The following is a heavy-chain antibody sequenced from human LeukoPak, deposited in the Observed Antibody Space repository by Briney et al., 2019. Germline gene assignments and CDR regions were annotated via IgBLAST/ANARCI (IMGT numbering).Heavy chain of an antibody. CDR2: ISYDGSNK. V-gene: IGHV3-30-3*01. Sequence: GGSLRLSCAASGFTFSSYAMHWVRQAPGKGLEWVAVISYDGSNKYYADSVKGRFTISRDNAKNTLYLQMNSLRAEDTAVYYCARESGYSSGWYRDGIRRFDYWGQGTLVTVSS. J-gene: IGHJ4*02. CDR1: GFTFSSYA. D-gene: IGHD6-19*01. CDR3: ARESGYSSGWYRDGIRRFDY.